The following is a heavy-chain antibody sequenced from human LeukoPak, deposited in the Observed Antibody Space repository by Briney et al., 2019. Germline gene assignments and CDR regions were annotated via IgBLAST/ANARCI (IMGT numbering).Heavy chain of an antibody. CDR3: AREDYGDSNNFEY. V-gene: IGHV1-2*06. CDR2: ISPDSGDT. CDR1: GYTFTSYY. D-gene: IGHD4-17*01. Sequence: ASVKVSCTASGYTFTSYYMHWVRQAPGQGLEWMGRISPDSGDTSYAQKFQGRVTMTRDTSISTAYMELSRLTSDDTAVYYCAREDYGDSNNFEYWGQGTLVSVSS. J-gene: IGHJ4*02.